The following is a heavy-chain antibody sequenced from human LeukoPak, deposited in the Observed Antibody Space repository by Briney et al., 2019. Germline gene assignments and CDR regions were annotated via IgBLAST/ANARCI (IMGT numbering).Heavy chain of an antibody. J-gene: IGHJ4*02. CDR3: AKDLHSSASCY. CDR1: GFTISSHY. V-gene: IGHV3-30*13. Sequence: GGSLRLSCSVSGFTISSHYMAWVRQAPGKGLEWMAFIEYDGSDKYFADSVKGRFTISRDNSKNMLYLQMNSLRAEDTALYYCAKDLHSSASCYWGQGALVTVSS. D-gene: IGHD3-22*01. CDR2: IEYDGSDK.